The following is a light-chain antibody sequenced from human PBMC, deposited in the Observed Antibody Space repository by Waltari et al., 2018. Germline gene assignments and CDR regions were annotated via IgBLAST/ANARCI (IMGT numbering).Light chain of an antibody. V-gene: IGLV10-54*04. CDR1: GNDFGHLG. CDR3: AAWDSSLSALI. CDR2: RNN. J-gene: IGLJ2*01. Sequence: QAGLTQPPSVSAGLGQTATLTCIGSGNDFGHLGAAWLQQRQGHPTKVLSYRNNKRPSGISERFTASRSLNMASLTIIGLQAEDEAHYFCAAWDSSLSALIFGGGTNLTVV.